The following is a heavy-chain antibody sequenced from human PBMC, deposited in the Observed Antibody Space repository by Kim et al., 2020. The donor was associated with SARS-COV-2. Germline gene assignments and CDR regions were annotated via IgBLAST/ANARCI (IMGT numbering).Heavy chain of an antibody. V-gene: IGHV3-30*18. CDR3: ANGDYYGSGSYYNFAAPDWFDP. J-gene: IGHJ5*02. CDR1: GFTFSSYG. CDR2: ISYDGSNK. Sequence: GGSLRLSCAASGFTFSSYGMHWVRQAPGKGLEWVAVISYDGSNKYYADSVKGRFTISRDNSKNTLYLQMNSLRAEDTAVYYCANGDYYGSGSYYNFAAPDWFDPWGQGTLVTVSS. D-gene: IGHD3-10*01.